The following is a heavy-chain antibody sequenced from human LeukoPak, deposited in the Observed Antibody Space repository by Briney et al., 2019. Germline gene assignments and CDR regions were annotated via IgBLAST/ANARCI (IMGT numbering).Heavy chain of an antibody. CDR2: IKSKTDGGTT. CDR1: GFTFSNAW. D-gene: IGHD3-22*01. Sequence: GGSLRLSCAASGFTFSNAWMSWVRQAPGKGLEWVGRIKSKTDGGTTGYAAPVKGRFTISRDDSKNTLYLQMNSLKTEDTAVYYCTTDRLSGYSYYFDYWGQGTLVTVSS. CDR3: TTDRLSGYSYYFDY. V-gene: IGHV3-15*01. J-gene: IGHJ4*02.